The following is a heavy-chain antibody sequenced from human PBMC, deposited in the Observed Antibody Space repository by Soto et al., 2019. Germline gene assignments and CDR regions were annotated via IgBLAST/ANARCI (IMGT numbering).Heavy chain of an antibody. Sequence: SETLSLTCTVSGDSITNGYFYWGWIRQPPGKGLEWIGSMFYSGSTYYYNPSLKSRVTMSVDTSNQHFSLKLSSVTAADTAEYYCARSKDIVVVPAATGGLIYYYYGMDVWGQGTTVTVS. CDR1: GDSITNGYFY. J-gene: IGHJ6*02. V-gene: IGHV4-39*01. CDR3: ARSKDIVVVPAATGGLIYYYYGMDV. D-gene: IGHD2-2*01. CDR2: MFYSGSTY.